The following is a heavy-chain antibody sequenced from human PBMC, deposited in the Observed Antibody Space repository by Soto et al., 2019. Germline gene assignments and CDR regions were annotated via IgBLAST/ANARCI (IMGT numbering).Heavy chain of an antibody. CDR3: ARGASGYYDSTGYYSPYYFDY. Sequence: SETLSLTCTVSGASMSNYFWEWIRQSPGKGLEWIAYIYYSGTTYYNPSLKSRVTMSVDTSKNQFSLKLSSVTAADTAVYYCARGASGYYDSTGYYSPYYFDYWGQGTLVTVSS. D-gene: IGHD3-22*01. V-gene: IGHV4-59*12. CDR2: IYYSGTT. CDR1: GASMSNYF. J-gene: IGHJ4*02.